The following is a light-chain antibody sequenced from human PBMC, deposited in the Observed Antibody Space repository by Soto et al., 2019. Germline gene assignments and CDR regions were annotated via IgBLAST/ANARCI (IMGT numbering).Light chain of an antibody. CDR2: AAS. CDR3: QQYGSSTWT. J-gene: IGKJ1*01. V-gene: IGKV3-20*01. CDR1: QSVSSGY. Sequence: VLTQCPGTLSLSPGERGALSCRASQSVSSGYVAWYQHKPGQAPRLLIYAASSRATGIPDRFSGSGSGRDFTLTISRLEPEDFAVYYCQQYGSSTWTFGQGTKVDIK.